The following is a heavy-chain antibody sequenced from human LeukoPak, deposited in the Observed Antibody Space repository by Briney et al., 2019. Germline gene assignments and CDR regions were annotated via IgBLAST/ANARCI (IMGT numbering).Heavy chain of an antibody. CDR1: GFTFSSYA. CDR3: AKPPPDLEVVPAAMIRGWFDP. CDR2: ISGSGGST. Sequence: PGGSLRLSCAASGFTFSSYAMSWVRQAPGKGLEWVSAISGSGGSTYYADSVKGRFTISRDNSKNTLYLQMNSLRAEDTAVYYCAKPPPDLEVVPAAMIRGWFDPWGQGTLATVSS. J-gene: IGHJ5*02. V-gene: IGHV3-23*01. D-gene: IGHD2-2*01.